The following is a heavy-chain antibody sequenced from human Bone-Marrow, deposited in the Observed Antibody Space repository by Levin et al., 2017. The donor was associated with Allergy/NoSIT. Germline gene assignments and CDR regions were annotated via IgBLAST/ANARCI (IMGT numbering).Heavy chain of an antibody. D-gene: IGHD2-15*01. CDR2: INPNSGNT. CDR3: ARGDCYSGSCYGPDWLDP. CDR1: GYSFTSYN. Sequence: GESLKISCKTSGYSFTSYNVYWVRQAPGQGLEWMGYINPNSGNTGYAQKFQGRVIMTRNSSITTAYMELSGLRFEDTAIYYCARGDCYSGSCYGPDWLDPWGQGTQVTVSS. V-gene: IGHV1-8*01. J-gene: IGHJ5*02.